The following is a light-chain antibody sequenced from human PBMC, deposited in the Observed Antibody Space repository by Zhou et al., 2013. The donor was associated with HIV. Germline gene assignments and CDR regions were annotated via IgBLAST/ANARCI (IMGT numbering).Light chain of an antibody. CDR2: KAS. Sequence: DIQMTQSPSTLSASVGDRVTITCRASQSISSWLAWYQQKPGKAPKLLIYKASSLESGVPSRFSGSGSGTEFTLTISSLQPDDFATYFCQQTYSIPLTFGGGTRLEIK. J-gene: IGKJ4*01. CDR3: QQTYSIPLT. CDR1: QSISSW. V-gene: IGKV1-5*03.